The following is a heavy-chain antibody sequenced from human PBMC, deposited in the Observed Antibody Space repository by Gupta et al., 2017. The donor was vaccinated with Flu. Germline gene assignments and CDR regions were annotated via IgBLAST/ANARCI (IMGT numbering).Heavy chain of an antibody. D-gene: IGHD1-1*01. CDR3: ATASYGINSPLVY. J-gene: IGHJ4*02. CDR2: ISGSGGTT. V-gene: IGHV3-23*01. Sequence: VRQAPGKGLEWVSVISGSGGTTYYPDSLYGRFTISRDNSKNTLFLQMNSLRAEDTAVYYCATASYGINSPLVYWGQGTLVTVSS.